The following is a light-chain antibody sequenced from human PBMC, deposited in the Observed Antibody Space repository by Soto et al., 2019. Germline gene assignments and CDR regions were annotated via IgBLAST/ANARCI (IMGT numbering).Light chain of an antibody. J-gene: IGKJ1*01. V-gene: IGKV3-11*01. CDR2: DAS. Sequence: EIVLTQSPATLSLSPGERATLSCRASQSVGYHLAWYQQKPGQAPRLLIYDASNRATGSPARFSGSGSGTDFTLAISSLEPEDFAVYYCQQYGSSPQTFGQGTKVDIK. CDR3: QQYGSSPQT. CDR1: QSVGYH.